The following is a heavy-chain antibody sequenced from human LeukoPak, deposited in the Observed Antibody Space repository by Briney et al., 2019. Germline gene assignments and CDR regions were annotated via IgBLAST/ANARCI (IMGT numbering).Heavy chain of an antibody. J-gene: IGHJ4*02. V-gene: IGHV3-21*01. D-gene: IGHD3-10*01. CDR3: ARVPMVQGVNVDPCDY. CDR2: ISSSSSYI. CDR1: GFTFSSHS. Sequence: GGSLRLSCAASGFTFSSHSMNWVRQAPGEGLEWVSSISSSSSYIYYADSVKGRFTISRDNAKKSLFLQMNSLRAEDTAVYYCARVPMVQGVNVDPCDYWGQGTLVTVSS.